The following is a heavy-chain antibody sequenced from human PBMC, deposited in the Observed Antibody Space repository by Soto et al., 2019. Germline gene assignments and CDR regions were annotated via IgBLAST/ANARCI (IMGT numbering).Heavy chain of an antibody. D-gene: IGHD3-22*01. V-gene: IGHV4-31*03. J-gene: IGHJ3*02. Sequence: SETLSLTCTVSGGSISSGGYYWSWIRQHPGKGLEWIGYTYYSGSTYYNPSLKSRVTISVDTSKNQFSLNLSSVTAADTAVYYCARSPITMIVVAAHPFDIWGQGTMVTV. CDR2: TYYSGST. CDR3: ARSPITMIVVAAHPFDI. CDR1: GGSISSGGYY.